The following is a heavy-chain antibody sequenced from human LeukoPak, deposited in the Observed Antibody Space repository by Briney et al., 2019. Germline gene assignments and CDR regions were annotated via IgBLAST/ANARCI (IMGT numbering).Heavy chain of an antibody. CDR1: GYTFSGFY. CDR2: INPKNGDT. Sequence: ASVKVSCKASGYTFSGFYINWVRQAPGQGLEWMGWINPKNGDTHYAQDFLGRVTMTRDTSISTAYMELSRLTSDDTAVYYCARDGRMRNGYDNFYIWGQGTLVTVSS. CDR3: ARDGRMRNGYDNFYI. D-gene: IGHD5-18*01. J-gene: IGHJ4*02. V-gene: IGHV1-2*02.